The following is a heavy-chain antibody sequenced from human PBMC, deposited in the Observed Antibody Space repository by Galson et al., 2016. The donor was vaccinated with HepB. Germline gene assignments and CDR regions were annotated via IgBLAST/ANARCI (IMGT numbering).Heavy chain of an antibody. Sequence: SLRLSCAASGFTFSSYGMSWVRQAPGKGLEWVSLITGYGGSTYYADSVKGRFTISRDNSKNTLFLQMNSLRAEDTAVYYCSRVVSSWDVNYHGMDVWGQGTTVTVSS. CDR3: SRVVSSWDVNYHGMDV. CDR2: ITGYGGST. V-gene: IGHV3-23*01. D-gene: IGHD6-13*01. CDR1: GFTFSSYG. J-gene: IGHJ6*02.